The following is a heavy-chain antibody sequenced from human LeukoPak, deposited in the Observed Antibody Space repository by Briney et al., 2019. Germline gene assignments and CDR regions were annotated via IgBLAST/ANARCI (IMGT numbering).Heavy chain of an antibody. J-gene: IGHJ4*02. Sequence: APVKVSCKASGYTFTSYDINWVRQATGQGLEWMGWMNPNSGNTGYAQKFQGRVTMTRNTSISTAYMELSSLRSEDTAVYYCARWGTRGLDFDYWGQGTLVTVSS. D-gene: IGHD1-1*01. CDR1: GYTFTSYD. CDR3: ARWGTRGLDFDY. CDR2: MNPNSGNT. V-gene: IGHV1-8*01.